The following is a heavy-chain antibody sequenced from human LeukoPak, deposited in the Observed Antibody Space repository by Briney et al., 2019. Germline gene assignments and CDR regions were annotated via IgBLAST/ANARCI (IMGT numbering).Heavy chain of an antibody. CDR1: GFTFSSYW. CDR3: AELGITMIGGV. V-gene: IGHV3-74*01. CDR2: INSDGSST. J-gene: IGHJ6*04. Sequence: HSGGSLRLSCAASGFTFSSYWMHWVRQAPGKGLVWVSRINSDGSSTSYADSVKGRLTISRDNAKNSLYLQMNSLRAEDTAVYYCAELGITMIGGVWGKGTTVTISS. D-gene: IGHD3-10*02.